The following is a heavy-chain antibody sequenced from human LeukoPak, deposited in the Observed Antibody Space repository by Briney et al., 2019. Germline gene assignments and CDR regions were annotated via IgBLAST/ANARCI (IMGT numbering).Heavy chain of an antibody. CDR1: GDTVSSNSVA. V-gene: IGHV6-1*01. CDR3: ARGGGRLDY. CDR2: TYYMSKWYN. J-gene: IGHJ4*02. D-gene: IGHD3-22*01. Sequence: SQTLSLTCAISGDTVSSNSVAWNWIRQSPSRGLEWLGRTYYMSKWYNDYAVSVRSRITINPDTSKNQLSLQLNSVTPEDTAVYYCARGGGRLDYWGQGTLVTVSS.